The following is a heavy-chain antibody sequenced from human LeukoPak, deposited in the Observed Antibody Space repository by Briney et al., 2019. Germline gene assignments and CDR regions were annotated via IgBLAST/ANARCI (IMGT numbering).Heavy chain of an antibody. Sequence: GRSLRLSCAASGFTFSSYAMHWVRQAPGKGLEWVAVISFDGSNKYYADSVKGRFTISRDNSKNTLYLQMNSLRVEDTAVYYCARDGGIIRFGGQDVWGQGTTVIVS. V-gene: IGHV3-30-3*01. CDR1: GFTFSSYA. J-gene: IGHJ6*02. D-gene: IGHD3-16*01. CDR3: ARDGGIIRFGGQDV. CDR2: ISFDGSNK.